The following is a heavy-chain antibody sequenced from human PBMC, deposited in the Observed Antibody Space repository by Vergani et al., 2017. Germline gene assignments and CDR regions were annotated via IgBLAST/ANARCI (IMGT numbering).Heavy chain of an antibody. V-gene: IGHV3-48*01. D-gene: IGHD3-22*01. CDR3: AKIYDSSGYYLEYYYYYYGMDV. J-gene: IGHJ6*02. Sequence: EVQLVESGGGLVQPGGSLRLSCAASGFTFSSYSMNWVRQAPGKGLEWVSYISSSSSTIYYADSVKGRFTISRDNAKNSLYLQMNSLRAEDTAVYYCAKIYDSSGYYLEYYYYYYGMDVWGQGTTVTVSS. CDR1: GFTFSSYS. CDR2: ISSSSSTI.